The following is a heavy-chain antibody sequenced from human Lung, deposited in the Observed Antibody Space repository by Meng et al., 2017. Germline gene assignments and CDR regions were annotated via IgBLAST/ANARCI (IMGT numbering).Heavy chain of an antibody. CDR2: IDPKSGDT. Sequence: QGQLWQSGAEVKKPGASVKVPCKPSGYNFPDYWLHWVRRAPGQGLEWMGRIDPKSGDTHYAQRFQGRVTMTGDTSISTAYMELSGLRSDDTAMYYCARDEDISAAGKLFGDYWGQGTLVTVSS. J-gene: IGHJ4*02. CDR1: GYNFPDYW. D-gene: IGHD6-13*01. V-gene: IGHV1-2*06. CDR3: ARDEDISAAGKLFGDY.